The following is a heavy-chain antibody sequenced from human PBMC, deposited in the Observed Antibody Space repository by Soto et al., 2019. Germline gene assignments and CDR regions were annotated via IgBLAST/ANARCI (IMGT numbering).Heavy chain of an antibody. V-gene: IGHV3-15*01. CDR1: GFTFSSFA. D-gene: IGHD3-22*01. CDR2: IKSKTDGGTT. CDR3: TTDSYSTIIIVRFDY. Sequence: GGSLRLSCEASGFTFSSFAMSWFRQAPGKGLEWVGRIKSKTDGGTTDYAEPVKGRFAISRDDSNNMVYLQMNSLKIEDTAVYYCTTDSYSTIIIVRFDYWGHGTLVTVSS. J-gene: IGHJ4*01.